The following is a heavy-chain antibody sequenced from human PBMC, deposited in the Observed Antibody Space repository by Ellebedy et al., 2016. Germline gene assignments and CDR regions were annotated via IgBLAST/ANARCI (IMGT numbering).Heavy chain of an antibody. D-gene: IGHD3-22*01. CDR1: GFTFSSYG. CDR3: AKVEYYYDSSGTDY. V-gene: IGHV3-30*18. CDR2: ISYDGSNK. Sequence: GESLKISXTASGFTFSSYGMHWVRQAPGKGLEWVAVISYDGSNKYYADSVKGRFTISRDNSKNTLYLQMNSLRAEDTAVYYCAKVEYYYDSSGTDYWGQGTLVTVSS. J-gene: IGHJ4*02.